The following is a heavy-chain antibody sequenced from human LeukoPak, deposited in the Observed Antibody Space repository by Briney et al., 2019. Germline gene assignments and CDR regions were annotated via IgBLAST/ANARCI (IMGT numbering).Heavy chain of an antibody. V-gene: IGHV3-74*01. Sequence: GGSLRLSCEVSGFSVSSTYMTWVRQAPGKGLVWVSRINSDGSSTSYADSVKGRFTISRDNAKNTLYLQMNSLRAEDTAVYYCARPDSSGYNWFDPWGQGTLVTVSS. CDR2: INSDGSST. CDR3: ARPDSSGYNWFDP. J-gene: IGHJ5*02. CDR1: GFSVSSTY. D-gene: IGHD3-22*01.